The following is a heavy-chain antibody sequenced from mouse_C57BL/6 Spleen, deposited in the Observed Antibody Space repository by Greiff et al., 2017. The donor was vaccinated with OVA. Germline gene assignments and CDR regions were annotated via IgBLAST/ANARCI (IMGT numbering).Heavy chain of an antibody. D-gene: IGHD2-3*01. CDR3: ARQSIYDGYFDV. V-gene: IGHV5-2*01. CDR2: INSDGGST. CDR1: AYEFPSHD. J-gene: IGHJ1*03. Sequence: EVKLMESGGGLVQPGESLKLSCESNAYEFPSHDMSWVRKTPEKRLELVAAINSDGGSTYYPDTMERRFIISRDNTKKTLYLQMSSLRSEDTALYYCARQSIYDGYFDVWGTGTTVTVSS.